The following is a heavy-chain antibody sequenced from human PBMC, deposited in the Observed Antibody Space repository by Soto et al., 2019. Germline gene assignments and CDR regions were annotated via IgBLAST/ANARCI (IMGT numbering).Heavy chain of an antibody. CDR2: ISSTGETT. D-gene: IGHD3-10*02. CDR1: GFTSSTYS. J-gene: IGHJ4*02. Sequence: EVQLVESGGGLVPPGGSLRLSCAASGFTSSTYSMNWVRQAPGKGLEWVSFISSTGETTYYADSVKGRLTISRDNAKNSLFLQMNSLTAEDTAVYYCARDVRLPDYWGQGTLVTVSS. CDR3: ARDVRLPDY. V-gene: IGHV3-48*01.